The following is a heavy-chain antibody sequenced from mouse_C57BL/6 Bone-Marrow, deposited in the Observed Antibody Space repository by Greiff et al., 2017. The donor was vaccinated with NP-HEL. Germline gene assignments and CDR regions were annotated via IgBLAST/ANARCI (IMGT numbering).Heavy chain of an antibody. Sequence: VQLQQSGAELAKPGASVKLSCKASGSTFTSHWLHWVKQRPGQVLEWIRSINPSSGYTKYNQKFKVKSTLTADNSSRTAYMQLSSLTYEDSAVYYGASDGYPPYFDVWGTGTTVTVSS. D-gene: IGHD2-3*01. V-gene: IGHV1-7*01. CDR1: GSTFTSHW. J-gene: IGHJ1*03. CDR3: ASDGYPPYFDV. CDR2: INPSSGYT.